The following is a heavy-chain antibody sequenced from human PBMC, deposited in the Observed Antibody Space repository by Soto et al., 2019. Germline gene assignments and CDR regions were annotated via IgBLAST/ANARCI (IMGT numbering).Heavy chain of an antibody. CDR2: ISSSSSTI. D-gene: IGHD5-12*01. J-gene: IGHJ4*02. Sequence: GESLKISCAASGFTFSSYSMNWVRQAPGKGLEWVSYISSSSSTIYYADSVKGRFTISRDNAKNSLYLQMNSLRDEDTAVYYCARDVRPRVATFPIAIDYWGQGTLVTVSS. V-gene: IGHV3-48*02. CDR3: ARDVRPRVATFPIAIDY. CDR1: GFTFSSYS.